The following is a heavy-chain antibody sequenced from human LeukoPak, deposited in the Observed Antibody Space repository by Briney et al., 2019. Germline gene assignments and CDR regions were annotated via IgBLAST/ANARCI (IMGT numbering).Heavy chain of an antibody. CDR3: AKGTPYSSSWYDDYFDY. Sequence: GGSLRLSCAASGFTFDDYAMHWVRQAPGKGLEWVSGISWNSGSIGYADSVKGRFTISRDNAKNSLYLQMNSLRAEDMALYYCAKGTPYSSSWYDDYFDYRGQGTLVTVSS. V-gene: IGHV3-9*03. J-gene: IGHJ4*02. CDR2: ISWNSGSI. CDR1: GFTFDDYA. D-gene: IGHD6-13*01.